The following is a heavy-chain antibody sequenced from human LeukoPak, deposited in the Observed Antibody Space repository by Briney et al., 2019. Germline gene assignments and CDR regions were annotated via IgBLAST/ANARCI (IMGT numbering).Heavy chain of an antibody. D-gene: IGHD1-26*01. V-gene: IGHV3-30-3*01. Sequence: PGGSLRLSCAASGFTFSSYAMHWVRQAPGKGLEWVAVISYDGSNKYYADSVKGRFTISRDNSKNTLYLQMNSLRAEDMAVYYCARDSGVGATLYYFDYWGQGTLVTVSS. CDR2: ISYDGSNK. J-gene: IGHJ4*02. CDR1: GFTFSSYA. CDR3: ARDSGVGATLYYFDY.